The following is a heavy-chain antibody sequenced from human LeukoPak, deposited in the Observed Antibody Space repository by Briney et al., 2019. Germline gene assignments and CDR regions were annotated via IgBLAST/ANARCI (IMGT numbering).Heavy chain of an antibody. J-gene: IGHJ6*02. CDR2: MNPNSGNT. Sequence: GASVTVSCMASGYTFTGYYMHWVRQAPGQGLEWMGCMNPNSGNTGYAQKFQGRVTMTRNTSISTAYMELSSLRSEDTAVYYCARGRHAPVYYDYGMDVWGQGTTVTVSS. CDR3: ARGRHAPVYYDYGMDV. CDR1: GYTFTGYY. V-gene: IGHV1-8*02.